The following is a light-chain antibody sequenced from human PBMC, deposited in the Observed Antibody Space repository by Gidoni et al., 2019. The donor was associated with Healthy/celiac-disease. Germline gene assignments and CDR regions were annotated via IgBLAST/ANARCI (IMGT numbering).Light chain of an antibody. CDR1: RSVSSY. Sequence: IVLTHSPATPSLSLGEKATPSCRASRSVSSYLAWYQQKPGPAPRLPIYDASNRATGIPARFSGSGSGTDFTLTISSLGPEDFAVYYCQRRSNWPGQLTFGGGTKVEIK. CDR3: QRRSNWPGQLT. V-gene: IGKV3-11*01. CDR2: DAS. J-gene: IGKJ4*01.